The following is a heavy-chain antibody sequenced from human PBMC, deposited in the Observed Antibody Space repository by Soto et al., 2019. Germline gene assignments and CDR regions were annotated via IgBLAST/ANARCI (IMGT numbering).Heavy chain of an antibody. Sequence: PGESLKISCKGSGYSFTSYWIGWVRQMPGKGLEWMGIIYPGDSDTRYSPSFQGQVTISADKSISTAYLQWSSLKASDTAMYYCASSILGYCSSTSCHLEAIPMDVWGQGTTVTVSS. J-gene: IGHJ6*02. CDR1: GYSFTSYW. CDR3: ASSILGYCSSTSCHLEAIPMDV. D-gene: IGHD2-2*01. CDR2: IYPGDSDT. V-gene: IGHV5-51*01.